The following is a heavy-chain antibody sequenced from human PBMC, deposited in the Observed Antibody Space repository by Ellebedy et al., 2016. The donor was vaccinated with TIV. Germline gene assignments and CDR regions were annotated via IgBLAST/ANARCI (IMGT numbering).Heavy chain of an antibody. Sequence: MPSETLSLTCTVSGGSISSYYWSWIRQPPGKGLEWIGYIYYSGSTNYNPSLKSRVTISVDTSKNQFSLKLSSVTAADTAVYYCARLWTGDYSGYNWFDPWGQGTLVTVSS. V-gene: IGHV4-59*08. D-gene: IGHD3-22*01. J-gene: IGHJ5*02. CDR2: IYYSGST. CDR1: GGSISSYY. CDR3: ARLWTGDYSGYNWFDP.